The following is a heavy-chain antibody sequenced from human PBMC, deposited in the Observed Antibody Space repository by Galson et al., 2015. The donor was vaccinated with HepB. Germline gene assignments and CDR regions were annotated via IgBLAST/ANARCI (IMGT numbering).Heavy chain of an antibody. CDR1: GGSSTPYY. Sequence: TLSLTCNVSGGSSTPYYWSWIRQPPGKGLEWIGYVYYTGTTSHNPSLKSRVSISADTSKNQFSLRLSSVTAADTAVFYCARHLYYDTTGYYEGYFDYWGQGTPVTVSS. CDR2: VYYTGTT. V-gene: IGHV4-59*08. J-gene: IGHJ4*02. CDR3: ARHLYYDTTGYYEGYFDY. D-gene: IGHD3-22*01.